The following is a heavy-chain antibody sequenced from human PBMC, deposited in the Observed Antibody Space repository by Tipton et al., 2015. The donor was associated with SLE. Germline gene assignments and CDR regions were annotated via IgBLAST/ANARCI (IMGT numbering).Heavy chain of an antibody. CDR3: TGVGSGPGTDY. J-gene: IGHJ4*02. CDR1: GASISTHY. V-gene: IGHV4-59*11. D-gene: IGHD6-13*01. Sequence: TLSLTCTVSGASISTHYWSWIRQPPGKGLEWIGYISYTGNTNFNPSLKSRVTMSVATSKNQFSLRLTSVTAADTAMYYCTGVGSGPGTDYWGQGTLVTVSS. CDR2: ISYTGNT.